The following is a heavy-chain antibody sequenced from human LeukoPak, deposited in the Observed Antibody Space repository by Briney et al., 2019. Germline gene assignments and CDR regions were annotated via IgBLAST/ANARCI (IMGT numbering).Heavy chain of an antibody. CDR1: GFTFSNYG. CDR3: ARGSGGSCYSALVY. J-gene: IGHJ4*02. Sequence: GGSLRLSCAASGFTFSNYGMSWVRQAPGKGLEWVSVISGSGGSTYYADSVKGRFTISRDDSKNTLYLQMNSLRAEDTAVYFCARGSGGSCYSALVYWGQGTLVTVSS. D-gene: IGHD2-15*01. CDR2: ISGSGGST. V-gene: IGHV3-23*01.